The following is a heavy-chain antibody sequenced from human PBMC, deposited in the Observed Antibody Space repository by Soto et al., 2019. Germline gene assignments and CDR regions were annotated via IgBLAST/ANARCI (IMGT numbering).Heavy chain of an antibody. V-gene: IGHV5-51*01. D-gene: IGHD3-22*01. CDR1: GYSFTSYW. J-gene: IGHJ4*02. Sequence: GGSLRLSCKGSGYSFTSYWIGWVRQMPGKGLEGMGIIYPGDSDTRNSPSFQGQVTISADKSISTAYLQWSSLKPSDTAMYYCARRHYYYSSGYYFDYWGQGTLVTVSS. CDR3: ARRHYYYSSGYYFDY. CDR2: IYPGDSDT.